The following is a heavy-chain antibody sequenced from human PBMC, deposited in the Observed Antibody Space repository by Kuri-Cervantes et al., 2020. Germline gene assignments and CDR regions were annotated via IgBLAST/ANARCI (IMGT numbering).Heavy chain of an antibody. V-gene: IGHV4-39*07. Sequence: GSLRLSCNVSGGSISSSRHSWGWIRQPPGKGLEWIGEINHSGSTNYNPSLKSRVTISVDTSKNQFSLKLSSVTAADTAVYYCARGILGYCSSTSCGGFDPWGQGTLVTVSS. CDR3: ARGILGYCSSTSCGGFDP. J-gene: IGHJ5*02. D-gene: IGHD2-2*01. CDR2: INHSGST. CDR1: GGSISSSRHS.